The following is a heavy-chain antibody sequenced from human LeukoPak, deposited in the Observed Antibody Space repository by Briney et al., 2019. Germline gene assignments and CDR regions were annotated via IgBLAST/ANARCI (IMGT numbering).Heavy chain of an antibody. Sequence: ASVKVSYKASGYTFTGYYMHWVRQAPGQGLEWMGWINPNSGGTNYAQKFQGRVTMTRDTSISTAYMELSRLRSDDTAVYYCARVSTHSSSWYGYYYYFMDVWGKGTTVTVSS. V-gene: IGHV1-2*02. CDR1: GYTFTGYY. D-gene: IGHD6-13*01. CDR2: INPNSGGT. CDR3: ARVSTHSSSWYGYYYYFMDV. J-gene: IGHJ6*03.